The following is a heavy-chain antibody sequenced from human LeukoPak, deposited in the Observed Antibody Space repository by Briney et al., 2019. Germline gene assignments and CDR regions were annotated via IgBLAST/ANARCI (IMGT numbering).Heavy chain of an antibody. CDR3: AREYWSGSAFDY. CDR1: GFTYSTYG. CDR2: IRYDGTNQ. J-gene: IGHJ4*02. V-gene: IGHV3-30*02. D-gene: IGHD3-3*01. Sequence: GGSLRLSCVASGFTYSTYGMHWVRQAPGKGLEWVSFIRYDGTNQYYADSVKGRFTISRDDSKITLYLQINSLRVEDTAVYYCAREYWSGSAFDYWGQGTLVTVSS.